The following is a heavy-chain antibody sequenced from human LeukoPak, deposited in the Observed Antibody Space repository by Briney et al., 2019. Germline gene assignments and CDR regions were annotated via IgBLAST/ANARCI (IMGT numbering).Heavy chain of an antibody. CDR2: IYDSGST. CDR3: ARLSFSSGWNLDY. V-gene: IGHV4-59*08. D-gene: IGHD6-19*01. J-gene: IGHJ4*02. Sequence: SETLSLICTVSGGSISSYYWSWIRQPPGKGLEWIGNIYDSGSTNYNPSLKSRLTISVDTSKNQCSLKLSSVTAADTAVYYCARLSFSSGWNLDYWGQGTLVTVSS. CDR1: GGSISSYY.